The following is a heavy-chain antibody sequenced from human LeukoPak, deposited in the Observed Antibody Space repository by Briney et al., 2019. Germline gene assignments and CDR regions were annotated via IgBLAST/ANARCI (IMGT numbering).Heavy chain of an antibody. Sequence: SETLSLTCTVSGGSISSGGYYWSWIRQHPGKGLEWIGYIYYSGSTYYNPSLKSRVTISVDTSKNQFSLKPSSVTAADTAVYYCARASRGAAEGFDYWGQGTLVTVSS. CDR1: GGSISSGGYY. D-gene: IGHD6-13*01. V-gene: IGHV4-31*03. CDR3: ARASRGAAEGFDY. CDR2: IYYSGST. J-gene: IGHJ4*02.